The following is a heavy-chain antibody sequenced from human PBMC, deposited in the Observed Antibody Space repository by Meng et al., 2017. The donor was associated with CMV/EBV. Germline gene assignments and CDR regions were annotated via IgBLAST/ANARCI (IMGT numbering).Heavy chain of an antibody. CDR2: INHSGST. V-gene: IGHV4-34*01. CDR1: GGSFSGYY. CDR3: ARGSRRLPRFNWFDP. J-gene: IGHJ5*02. Sequence: QGPLQKWGAGLLKPAETPSLTCAVYGGSFSGYYWSWIRQPPGKGLEWIGEINHSGSTNYNPSLKSRVTISVDTSKNQFSLKLSSVTAADTAVYYCARGSRRLPRFNWFDPWGQGTLVTVSS. D-gene: IGHD3-3*01.